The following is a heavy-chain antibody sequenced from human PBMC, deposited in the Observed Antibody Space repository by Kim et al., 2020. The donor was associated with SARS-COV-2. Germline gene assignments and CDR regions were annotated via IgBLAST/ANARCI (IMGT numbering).Heavy chain of an antibody. D-gene: IGHD3-22*01. Sequence: IANYAQKFQGRVTITADKSTSTAYMELSSLRSEDTAVYYCARDSSGYYSYWGQGTLVTVSS. CDR2: IA. V-gene: IGHV1-69*04. CDR3: ARDSSGYYSY. J-gene: IGHJ4*02.